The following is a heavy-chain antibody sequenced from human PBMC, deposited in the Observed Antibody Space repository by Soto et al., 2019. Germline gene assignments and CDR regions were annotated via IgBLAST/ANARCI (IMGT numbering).Heavy chain of an antibody. CDR1: GFTFSNFA. V-gene: IGHV3-30*04. CDR3: ARERAIAATGIFYS. Sequence: QVQLVESGGGVVQPGGSLRLSCAASGFTFSNFAMHWVRQAPGKGLEWVAATSFDGKNKDYADSVKGRFTISRDNSKKTLFLQMNSLRPEDTALYYCARERAIAATGIFYSWGQGTLVTVSS. D-gene: IGHD6-13*01. J-gene: IGHJ5*01. CDR2: TSFDGKNK.